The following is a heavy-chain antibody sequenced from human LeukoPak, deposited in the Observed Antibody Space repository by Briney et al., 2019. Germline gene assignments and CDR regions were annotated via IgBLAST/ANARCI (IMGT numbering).Heavy chain of an antibody. D-gene: IGHD3-10*01. Sequence: GGSLRLSCAASGFTFSSYAMSWVRQAPGKGLEWVLAISGSGGSTYYADSVKGRFTISRDNSKNTLYLQMNSLRAEDTAVYYCAKDPLWFGELLGDYWGQGTLVTVSS. CDR1: GFTFSSYA. J-gene: IGHJ4*02. CDR2: ISGSGGST. CDR3: AKDPLWFGELLGDY. V-gene: IGHV3-23*01.